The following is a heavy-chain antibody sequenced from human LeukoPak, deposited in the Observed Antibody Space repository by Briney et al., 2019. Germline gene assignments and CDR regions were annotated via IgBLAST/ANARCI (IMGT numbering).Heavy chain of an antibody. Sequence: LSLTCTVSGGSISSYYWSWVRQAPGKGLEWVSGISWNSGSIGYADSVKGRFTISRDNAKNSLYLQMNSLRAEDTALYYCAKDSGYNPNYYFDYWGQGTLVTVSS. J-gene: IGHJ4*02. D-gene: IGHD5-24*01. V-gene: IGHV3-9*01. CDR3: AKDSGYNPNYYFDY. CDR2: ISWNSGSI. CDR1: GGSISSYY.